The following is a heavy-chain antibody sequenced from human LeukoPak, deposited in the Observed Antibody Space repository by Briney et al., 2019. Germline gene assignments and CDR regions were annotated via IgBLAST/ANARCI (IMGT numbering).Heavy chain of an antibody. V-gene: IGHV1-8*01. CDR2: MNPNSGNT. CDR3: ARTVVVVPADPSGWFDP. J-gene: IGHJ5*02. CDR1: GYTFTSYD. D-gene: IGHD2-2*01. Sequence: GASVKVSCKASGYTFTSYDINWVRQATGQGLEWMGWMNPNSGNTGYAQKFQGRVTMTRNTSISTAYMELSSLRSEDTAVYYCARTVVVVPADPSGWFDPWGQRTLVTISS.